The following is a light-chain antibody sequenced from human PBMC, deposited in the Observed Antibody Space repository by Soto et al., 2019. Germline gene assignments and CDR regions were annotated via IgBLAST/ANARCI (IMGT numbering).Light chain of an antibody. V-gene: IGKV1-39*01. J-gene: IGKJ4*01. Sequence: DIQMTQSPSSLSASLGDRVTMTCRASQSISTYLNWYQQKPGKAPKLLIFAASSLQSGVLSRFSGSGSGSDFTLTISSLQPEDFATYYCQQSFNVPCTFGGGTKVEI. CDR1: QSISTY. CDR2: AAS. CDR3: QQSFNVPCT.